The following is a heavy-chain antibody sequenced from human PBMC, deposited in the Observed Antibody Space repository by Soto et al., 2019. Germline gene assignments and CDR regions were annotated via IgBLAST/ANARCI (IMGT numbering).Heavy chain of an antibody. CDR3: ARGNNHFDH. J-gene: IGHJ4*02. CDR2: IWFDGSNR. V-gene: IGHV3-33*01. CDR1: GISFNSSG. D-gene: IGHD1-1*01. Sequence: GGSLRLSCAASGISFNSSGMHWLRQSPGKGLEWLALIWFDGSNRYYADSVKGRFTISRDNSKNTLYLQMDSLRAEDTAVYYCARGNNHFDHWGQGILVTVSS.